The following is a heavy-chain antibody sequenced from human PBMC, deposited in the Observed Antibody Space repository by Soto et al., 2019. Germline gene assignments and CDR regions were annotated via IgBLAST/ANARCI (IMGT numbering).Heavy chain of an antibody. CDR1: GGSFSGYY. D-gene: IGHD6-6*01. J-gene: IGHJ5*02. CDR2: INHSGST. CDR3: PRAILLYSSSSGYWCDP. Sequence: SETLSLTCAVYGGSFSGYYWSWIRQPPGKGLEWSGEINHSGSTNYNPSLKSRVTISVDTSKNQFSLRLRSVSAADTAVYYCPRAILLYSSSSGYWCDPWGKGTLVTV. V-gene: IGHV4-34*01.